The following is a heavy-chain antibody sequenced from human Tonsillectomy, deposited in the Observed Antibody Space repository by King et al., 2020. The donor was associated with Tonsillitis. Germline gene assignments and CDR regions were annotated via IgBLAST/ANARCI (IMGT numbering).Heavy chain of an antibody. CDR3: AGDTYYYDISGYYPHYGMDV. Sequence: VQLQQWGAGLLKPSETLSLTCAVYGGSFSGYHWSWTRQPPGKALEWIGEINHSGSTNYNPSLKSRVTISLDTSKNQFSLKLSSVTAADTAVYYCAGDTYYYDISGYYPHYGMDVWGHGTTVTVSS. D-gene: IGHD3-22*01. CDR1: GGSFSGYH. V-gene: IGHV4-34*01. J-gene: IGHJ6*02. CDR2: INHSGST.